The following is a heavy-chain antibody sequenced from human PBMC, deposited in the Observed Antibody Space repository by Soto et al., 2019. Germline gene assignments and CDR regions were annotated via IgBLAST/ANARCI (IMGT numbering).Heavy chain of an antibody. CDR3: ARGLGYCTNGVCYTGYGMDV. D-gene: IGHD2-8*01. J-gene: IGHJ6*02. CDR2: ISSNGGST. Sequence: GGSLRLSCAASGFTFSSYAMHWVRQAPGKGLEYVSAISSNGGSTYYADSVKGRFTISRDNSKNTLYLKMGSLRAEDMAVYYCARGLGYCTNGVCYTGYGMDVWGQGTTGTVAS. V-gene: IGHV3-64*02. CDR1: GFTFSSYA.